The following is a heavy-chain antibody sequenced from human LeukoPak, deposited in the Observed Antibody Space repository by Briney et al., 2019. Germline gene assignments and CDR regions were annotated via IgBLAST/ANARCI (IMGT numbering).Heavy chain of an antibody. V-gene: IGHV3-64*01. CDR2: ISSNGGST. CDR1: GFTFSSYA. Sequence: GGSLRLSCAASGFTFSSYAMHWVRQAPGKGLEYVSAISSNGGSTYYANSVKGRFTISRDDSKNTLYLQMGSLRAEDMAVYYCARDGNYGDFHDAFDIWGQGTMVTVSS. J-gene: IGHJ3*02. CDR3: ARDGNYGDFHDAFDI. D-gene: IGHD4-17*01.